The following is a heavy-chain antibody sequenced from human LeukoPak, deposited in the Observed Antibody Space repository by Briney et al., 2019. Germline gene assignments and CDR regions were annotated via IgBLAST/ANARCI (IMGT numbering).Heavy chain of an antibody. J-gene: IGHJ5*02. CDR1: GGTFSSYA. V-gene: IGHV1-69*05. D-gene: IGHD2-2*01. Sequence: SVKISCKASGGTFSSYAISWVRQAPGQGLEWMGGIIPIFGTANYAQKFQGRATITTDKSTSTAYMELSSLRSEDTAVYYCARGCSSTSCQAASRWFDPWGQGTLVTVSS. CDR3: ARGCSSTSCQAASRWFDP. CDR2: IIPIFGTA.